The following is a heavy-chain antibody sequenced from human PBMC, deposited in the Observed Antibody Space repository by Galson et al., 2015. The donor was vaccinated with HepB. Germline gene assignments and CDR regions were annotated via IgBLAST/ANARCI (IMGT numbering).Heavy chain of an antibody. CDR1: GSTFTSYD. Sequence: SVKVSCKASGSTFTSYDINWVRQATGQGLEWMGWMNPNSGNTGYAQKFQGRVTMTRNTSISTAYMELSSLRSEDTAVYYCARGRDDPITMVRGVSGDYYYYYGMDVWGQGTTVTVSS. D-gene: IGHD3-10*01. J-gene: IGHJ6*02. V-gene: IGHV1-8*01. CDR2: MNPNSGNT. CDR3: ARGRDDPITMVRGVSGDYYYYYGMDV.